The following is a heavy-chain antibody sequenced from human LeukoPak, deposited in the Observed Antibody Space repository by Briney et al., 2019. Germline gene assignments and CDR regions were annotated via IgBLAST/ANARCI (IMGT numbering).Heavy chain of an antibody. J-gene: IGHJ3*02. Sequence: GGSLRLSCAASGFTFSSYWMHWVRQAPGKGLVWVSRISSDGSSTTYADSVKGRFTISRDNAKNTLYLQMNSLRADDTAVYYCARRVPAGIGAFDIWGQGTMVTVSS. V-gene: IGHV3-74*01. D-gene: IGHD2-2*02. CDR1: GFTFSSYW. CDR3: ARRVPAGIGAFDI. CDR2: ISSDGSST.